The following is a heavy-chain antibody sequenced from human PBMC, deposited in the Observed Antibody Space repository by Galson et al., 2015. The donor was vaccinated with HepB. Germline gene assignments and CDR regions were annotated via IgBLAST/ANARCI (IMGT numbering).Heavy chain of an antibody. CDR2: IYPGDSDT. CDR3: ARHLRFGYDQADY. Sequence: QSGAEVKKPGESLKISCTASGYTFTTYWIGWVRQMPAKGLEWMGIIYPGDSDTRYSPSFQGQVAISADKSISTAYLQWSSLKASDTAMYYCARHLRFGYDQADYWGQGTLVTVSS. D-gene: IGHD1-14*01. CDR1: GYTFTTYW. V-gene: IGHV5-51*01. J-gene: IGHJ4*02.